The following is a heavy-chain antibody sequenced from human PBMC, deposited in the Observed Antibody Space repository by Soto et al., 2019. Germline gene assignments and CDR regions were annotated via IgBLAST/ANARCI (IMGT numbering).Heavy chain of an antibody. Sequence: EVQLLESGGGLVQPGGSLRLSCAASGFTFSSYAMSWVRQAPGKGLEWVSAISGSGGSTYYADSVKGRFTISRDKSKNTLNLPMSRLRAEVTAVEYCAKHVQASHYDFYVDVWGTAHTVTAPS. D-gene: IGHD6-6*01. J-gene: IGHJ6*03. CDR2: ISGSGGST. V-gene: IGHV3-23*01. CDR1: GFTFSSYA. CDR3: AKHVQASHYDFYVDV.